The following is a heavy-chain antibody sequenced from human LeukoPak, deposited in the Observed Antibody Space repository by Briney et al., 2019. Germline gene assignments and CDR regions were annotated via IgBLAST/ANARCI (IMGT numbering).Heavy chain of an antibody. J-gene: IGHJ4*02. CDR1: GFTFSGSA. CDR3: SSPSGSYYTLR. CDR2: IRSKAYSYAT. D-gene: IGHD1-26*01. V-gene: IGHV3-73*01. Sequence: GGSLRLSCAASGFTFSGSAMHWVRQASGKGLEWVGRIRSKAYSYATEYAASVKGRFTISRDDSKNTAYLQMNSLKTEDTAVYYCSSPSGSYYTLRWGQGTLVTVSS.